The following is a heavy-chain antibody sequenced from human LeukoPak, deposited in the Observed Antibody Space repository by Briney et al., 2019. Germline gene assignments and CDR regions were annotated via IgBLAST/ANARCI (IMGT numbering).Heavy chain of an antibody. D-gene: IGHD3-22*01. CDR3: AREATRGYYAFYY. V-gene: IGHV4-61*01. J-gene: IGHJ4*02. Sequence: SETLSLTCAVSGASVSSDNYYWSWIRQPPGKGLEWIGHIYYSGSTSYNPSLKSRVTISIDTSKNQFSLKLSSVTAADTAVYYCAREATRGYYAFYYWGQGTLVTVSS. CDR1: GASVSSDNYY. CDR2: IYYSGST.